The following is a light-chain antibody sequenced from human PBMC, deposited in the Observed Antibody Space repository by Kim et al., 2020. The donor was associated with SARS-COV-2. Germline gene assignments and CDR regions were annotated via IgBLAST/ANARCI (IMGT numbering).Light chain of an antibody. CDR1: QDIRNE. J-gene: IGKJ5*01. CDR2: GAS. V-gene: IGKV1-17*01. Sequence: ASVGDRVNISCRASQDIRNEVGWYQQNPGRAHKRLIYGASSLQSGVPSRFSGSGSGTEFTLTISSLQPEDFATYFCLQHNTYPITFGQGTRLEIK. CDR3: LQHNTYPIT.